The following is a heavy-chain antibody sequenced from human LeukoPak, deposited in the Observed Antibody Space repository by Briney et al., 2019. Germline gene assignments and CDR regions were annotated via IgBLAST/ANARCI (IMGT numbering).Heavy chain of an antibody. D-gene: IGHD6-13*01. CDR2: IYTTGST. CDR1: GSSIGTYS. CDR3: ARLDAAAEHVDC. V-gene: IGHV4-4*09. J-gene: IGHJ4*02. Sequence: PSETLSLTCTVSGSSIGTYSWSWIRQPPGKGLEWVGYIYTTGSTHYNPSLKSRVTMSLDTSKNQLSLRLSSVTAADTAVYYCARLDAAAEHVDCWGQGTLVTVSS.